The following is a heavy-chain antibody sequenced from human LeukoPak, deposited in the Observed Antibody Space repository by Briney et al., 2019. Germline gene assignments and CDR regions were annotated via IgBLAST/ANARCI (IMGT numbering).Heavy chain of an antibody. CDR2: ISSSSSYI. Sequence: GGSLRLSCAASGFTFSSYSMNWVRQAPGKGLEWVSSISSSSSYIYYADSVKGRFTISRDNAKNSLYLQMNSLRAEDTAVYYCARDPSGGGYYDSSGYSFDYWGQGTLVTVSS. CDR1: GFTFSSYS. CDR3: ARDPSGGGYYDSSGYSFDY. D-gene: IGHD3-22*01. J-gene: IGHJ4*02. V-gene: IGHV3-21*01.